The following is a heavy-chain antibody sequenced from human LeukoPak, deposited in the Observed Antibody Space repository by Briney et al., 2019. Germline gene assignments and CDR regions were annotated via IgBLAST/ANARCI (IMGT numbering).Heavy chain of an antibody. V-gene: IGHV3-74*01. CDR1: GFTFSSYW. D-gene: IGHD5-24*01. CDR3: ARRIQGMAPYYFDY. J-gene: IGHJ4*02. CDR2: INSDGGST. Sequence: PGGSLRLSCTASGFTFSSYWMHWVRQAPGKGVVWVSRINSDGGSTSYADSVKGRFTISRDNAKNTLYLQMDSLRAEDTAVYYCARRIQGMAPYYFDYWGQGTLVTVSS.